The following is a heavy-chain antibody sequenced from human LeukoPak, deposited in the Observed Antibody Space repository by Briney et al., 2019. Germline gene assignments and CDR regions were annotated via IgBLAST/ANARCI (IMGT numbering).Heavy chain of an antibody. CDR3: ARVGDHFHWYLDL. Sequence: GGSLRLSCAASGFSVSLNYMNWVRQAPGKGLEWVSILYSGSDTYYADSVKGRFTISRDSSKNMLFLHMNSLGAEDTAVYYCARVGDHFHWYLDLWGRGTLVTVSS. CDR2: LYSGSDT. J-gene: IGHJ2*01. V-gene: IGHV3-53*01. D-gene: IGHD3-3*02. CDR1: GFSVSLNY.